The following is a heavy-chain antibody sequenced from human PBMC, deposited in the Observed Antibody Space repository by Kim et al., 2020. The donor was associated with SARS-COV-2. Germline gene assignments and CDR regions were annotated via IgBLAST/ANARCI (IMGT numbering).Heavy chain of an antibody. CDR2: ISYDGSNK. Sequence: GGSLRLSCAASGFTFSSYGMHWVRQAPGKGLEWVAVISYDGSNKYYADSVKGRFTISRDNSKNTLYLQMNSLRAEDTAVYYCAKDPFGYSSGWYGLVMQAFDPWGQGTLVTVSS. CDR1: GFTFSSYG. J-gene: IGHJ5*02. D-gene: IGHD6-19*01. V-gene: IGHV3-30*18. CDR3: AKDPFGYSSGWYGLVMQAFDP.